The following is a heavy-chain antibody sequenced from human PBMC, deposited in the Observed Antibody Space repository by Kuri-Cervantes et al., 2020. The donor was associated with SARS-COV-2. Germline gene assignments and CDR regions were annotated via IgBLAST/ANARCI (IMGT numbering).Heavy chain of an antibody. CDR3: AKESMVGAWITMIDY. V-gene: IGHV3-30*02. CDR1: GFTFSSYG. Sequence: GESLKISCAASGFTFSSYGMHWVRQAPGKGLEWVAFIRYDGSNKYYADSVKGRFTISRDNSKNTLYLQMNGLRAEDTAVYYCAKESMVGAWITMIDYWGQGTLVTVSS. CDR2: IRYDGSNK. D-gene: IGHD3-10*01. J-gene: IGHJ4*02.